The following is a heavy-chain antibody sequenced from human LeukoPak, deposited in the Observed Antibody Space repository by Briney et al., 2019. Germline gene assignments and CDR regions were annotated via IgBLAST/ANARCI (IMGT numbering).Heavy chain of an antibody. Sequence: ETLSLTCTVSGGSISSYYWSWVRQPPGKGLEWIGYIYYSGSTKYNPYLTSGGNISVATSKNQFSLKLSSVTAADTAVYYCAGGGTTVTYDYWGQGTLVTVSS. V-gene: IGHV4-59*01. CDR2: IYYSGST. CDR1: GGSISSYY. CDR3: AGGGTTVTYDY. J-gene: IGHJ4*02. D-gene: IGHD4-17*01.